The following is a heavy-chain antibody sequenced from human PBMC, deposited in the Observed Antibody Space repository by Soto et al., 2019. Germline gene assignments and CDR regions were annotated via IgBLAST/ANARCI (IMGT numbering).Heavy chain of an antibody. Sequence: EVQLVESGGGVVQPGGSLRLSCAASGFAFSGYSMNWVRQAPGKGLEWVSYISSDSSTIYYPDSVKGRFTISRDNVQNLLYLEMNSLRAEDTAVYYCTREHSGLDVWGQGTTVTVSS. J-gene: IGHJ6*02. CDR2: ISSDSSTI. CDR1: GFAFSGYS. V-gene: IGHV3-48*01. CDR3: TREHSGLDV.